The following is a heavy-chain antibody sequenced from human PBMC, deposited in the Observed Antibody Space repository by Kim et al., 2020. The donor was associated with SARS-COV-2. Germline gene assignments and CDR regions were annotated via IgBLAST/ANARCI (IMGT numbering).Heavy chain of an antibody. D-gene: IGHD5-12*01. V-gene: IGHV3-7*01. Sequence: GGSLRLSCAASAFTFSSYWMSWVRQAPGKGLEWVANIKQDGSDIYYVDSVKGRFTISRDNAKNSLYLQMNSLRAEDTAVYYCARDTYRFFDYWGQGTLVTVSS. CDR3: ARDTYRFFDY. CDR2: IKQDGSDI. CDR1: AFTFSSYW. J-gene: IGHJ4*02.